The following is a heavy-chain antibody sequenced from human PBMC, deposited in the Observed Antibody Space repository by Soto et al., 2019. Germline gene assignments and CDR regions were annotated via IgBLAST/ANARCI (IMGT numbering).Heavy chain of an antibody. D-gene: IGHD3-22*01. V-gene: IGHV4-34*01. J-gene: IGHJ6*02. Sequence: ETLSLTCAVYGGSFSGYYWSWIRQPPGKGLEWIGEINHSGSTNYNPSLKSRVTISVDTSKNQFSLKLSSVTAADTAVYYCARSGYDSSGYYYVFYYYYGMDVWGQGTTVTVSS. CDR3: ARSGYDSSGYYYVFYYYYGMDV. CDR2: INHSGST. CDR1: GGSFSGYY.